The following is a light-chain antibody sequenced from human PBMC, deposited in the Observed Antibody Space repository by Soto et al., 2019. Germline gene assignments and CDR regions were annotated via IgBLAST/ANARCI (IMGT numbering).Light chain of an antibody. Sequence: DVVLTQSPDSRVLSPSAPPPANXSYRQSVIDRSAGMESLAWYQQKPGQPPRLLIHWASTRESGVPDRFSGSGSGTDFTLTISSLQGEDVAVYYCQQYYTIPWTFGPGTKVDI. CDR2: WAS. CDR1: QSVIDRSAGMES. J-gene: IGKJ1*01. V-gene: IGKV4-1*01. CDR3: QQYYTIPWT.